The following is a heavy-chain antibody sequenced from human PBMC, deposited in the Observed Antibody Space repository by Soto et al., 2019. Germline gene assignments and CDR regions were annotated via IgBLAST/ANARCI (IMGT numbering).Heavy chain of an antibody. V-gene: IGHV1-18*01. J-gene: IGHJ4*02. D-gene: IGHD3-22*01. CDR3: ARAGYYDSSGYSPYFDY. Sequence: ASVKVSCKASGYTFTSYGISWVRQAPGQGFEWMGWISAYNGNTNYAQKLQGRVTMTTDTSTSTAYMERRSLRSDDTAVYYCARAGYYDSSGYSPYFDYWGQGTLVTVSS. CDR2: ISAYNGNT. CDR1: GYTFTSYG.